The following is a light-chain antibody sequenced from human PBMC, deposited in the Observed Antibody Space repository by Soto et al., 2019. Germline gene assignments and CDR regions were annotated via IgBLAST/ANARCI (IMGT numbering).Light chain of an antibody. CDR1: QSRGSNF. V-gene: IGKV3-20*01. CDR2: ASS. J-gene: IGKJ5*01. Sequence: VLKQSQGTLSPGKRATLSCKTSQSRGSNFLAWYQHKPGQAPRLLIYASSNRATGIPDRVSGSASGTDFALTILRLEPEEFAVYIGQLYGISPHFGQGTRLEIK. CDR3: QLYGISPH.